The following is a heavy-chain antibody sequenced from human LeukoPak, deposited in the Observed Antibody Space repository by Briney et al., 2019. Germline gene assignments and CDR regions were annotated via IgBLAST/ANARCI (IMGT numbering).Heavy chain of an antibody. CDR3: ARCSIMMPYAWLHELFDS. CDR1: GGSIISSSYY. CDR2: IYYSGNT. J-gene: IGHJ4*02. D-gene: IGHD3-16*01. V-gene: IGHV4-39*01. Sequence: PSETLSLTCTVSGGSIISSSYYWGWIRQPPGRGLEWIGSIYYSGNTYYKPSLKSRVTISVDTSKNQFSLKLNSVTAADTAVYYCARCSIMMPYAWLHELFDSWGQGALVTVSS.